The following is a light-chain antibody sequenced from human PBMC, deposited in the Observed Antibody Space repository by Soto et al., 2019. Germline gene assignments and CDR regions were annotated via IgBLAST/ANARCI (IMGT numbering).Light chain of an antibody. J-gene: IGKJ1*01. V-gene: IGKV1-5*01. Sequence: EIQMTQSPSTLSASVGDRVTITCRASQSIRKRLAWYQQKPGKAPNLLIYDAFSLGCGVPSRFSGSGSGTEFTFTISGLQPDDFATYYCQQYNTFGTFGQGTKVDI. CDR1: QSIRKR. CDR2: DAF. CDR3: QQYNTFGT.